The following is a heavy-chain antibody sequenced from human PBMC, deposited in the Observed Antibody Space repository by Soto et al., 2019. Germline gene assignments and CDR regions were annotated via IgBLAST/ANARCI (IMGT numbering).Heavy chain of an antibody. CDR1: GGSISSYY. D-gene: IGHD3-10*01. CDR2: IYYSGST. Sequence: QVQLQESGPGLVKPSETLSLTCTVSGGSISSYYWSWIRQPPGRGLEWIAYIYYSGSTNYNPSLKSRVTISVDTSKNQFSLKLSSATAADTAVYYCARWTLWFFDYWGQGTLVTVSS. J-gene: IGHJ4*02. CDR3: ARWTLWFFDY. V-gene: IGHV4-59*01.